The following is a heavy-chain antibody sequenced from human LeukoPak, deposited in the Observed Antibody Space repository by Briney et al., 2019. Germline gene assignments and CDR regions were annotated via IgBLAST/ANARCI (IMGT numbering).Heavy chain of an antibody. D-gene: IGHD2-15*01. Sequence: KAGGSLRLSCAASGFTFSSYSMNWVRQAPGKGLEWLSSIGSTGAYIFYADSVKGRFTISRDNAKNSLYLQMNSLRAEDTAIYYCARDRWELLRSVDYWGQGILVAVSS. J-gene: IGHJ4*02. V-gene: IGHV3-21*01. CDR2: IGSTGAYI. CDR1: GFTFSSYS. CDR3: ARDRWELLRSVDY.